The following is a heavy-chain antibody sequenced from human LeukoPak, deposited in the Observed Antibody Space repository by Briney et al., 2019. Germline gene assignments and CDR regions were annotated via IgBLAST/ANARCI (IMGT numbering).Heavy chain of an antibody. CDR2: INHTGST. CDR3: ARGNSDP. J-gene: IGHJ5*02. CDR1: GGSFSGYY. V-gene: IGHV4-34*01. Sequence: LKPSETLSLTCAVYGGSFSGYYWSWIRQPPGKGLEWIGEINHTGSTNYNPSLTSRVTISVDTSKNQFSLKLTSVTAADTAVYYCARGNSDPWGQGTLVTVSS. D-gene: IGHD1-7*01.